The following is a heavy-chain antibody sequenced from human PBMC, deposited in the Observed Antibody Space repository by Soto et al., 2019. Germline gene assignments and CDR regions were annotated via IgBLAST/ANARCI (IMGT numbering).Heavy chain of an antibody. CDR3: SKDICSSTSCHNWFDP. J-gene: IGHJ5*02. Sequence: GGSLRLSCAASRFGFSSYTMSWVRQAPGKGLEWVSAISGTGGTTYYADSVRGRFTISRDNSKSTLYLHMNSLRAEDTAVYYCSKDICSSTSCHNWFDPWGQGTLVTVSS. V-gene: IGHV3-23*01. CDR2: ISGTGGTT. CDR1: RFGFSSYT. D-gene: IGHD2-2*01.